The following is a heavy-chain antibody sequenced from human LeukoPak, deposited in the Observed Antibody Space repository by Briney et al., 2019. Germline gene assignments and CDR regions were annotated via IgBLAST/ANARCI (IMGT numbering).Heavy chain of an antibody. CDR1: GYTLTELS. V-gene: IGHV1-24*01. CDR3: ATYHSYYDSSGALDY. CDR2: FDPEDGET. D-gene: IGHD3-22*01. Sequence: ASVKVSCKVSGYTLTELSMHWVRQAPGKGLEWMGGFDPEDGETIYAQKFQGRDTMTEDTSTDTAYMELSSLRSEDTAVYYCATYHSYYDSSGALDYWGQGTLVTVSS. J-gene: IGHJ4*02.